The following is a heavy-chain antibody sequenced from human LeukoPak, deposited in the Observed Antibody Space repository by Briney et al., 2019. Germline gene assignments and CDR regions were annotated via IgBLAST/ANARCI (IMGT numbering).Heavy chain of an antibody. CDR3: ARVGDYDILTGYYYYYGMDV. V-gene: IGHV3-21*01. CDR2: ISSSSSYI. CDR1: GFTFSSYS. D-gene: IGHD3-9*01. Sequence: PGGSLRLSCAASGFTFSSYSMNWVRQAPGKGLEWVSSISSSSSYIYYADSVKGRFTISRDNAKNSLYLQMNSLRAEDTAVYYCARVGDYDILTGYYYYYGMDVWGQGTTVTVSS. J-gene: IGHJ6*02.